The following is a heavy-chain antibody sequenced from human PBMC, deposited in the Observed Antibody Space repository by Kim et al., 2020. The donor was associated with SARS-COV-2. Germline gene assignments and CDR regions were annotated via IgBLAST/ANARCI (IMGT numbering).Heavy chain of an antibody. V-gene: IGHV3-30*09. CDR2: ISRDGQNS. Sequence: GGSLRLSCEASGFSFSSYTMYWVRQPPGKGLEWVAAISRDGQNSFFADSVKGRFGISRHNAIYTMFLEMSSLKIEDTAIYYCVRDVYSSDYYVKCLDPWGQGTLVTVSS. D-gene: IGHD4-4*01. CDR1: GFSFSSYT. J-gene: IGHJ5*02. CDR3: VRDVYSSDYYVKCLDP.